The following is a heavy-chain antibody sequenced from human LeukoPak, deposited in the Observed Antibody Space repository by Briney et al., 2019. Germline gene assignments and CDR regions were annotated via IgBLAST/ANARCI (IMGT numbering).Heavy chain of an antibody. V-gene: IGHV3-21*01. J-gene: IGHJ4*02. CDR1: GVTFSDYYS. CDR3: ATGLEDSNIDY. CDR2: ISGSGRYI. Sequence: GGSLRLSCSASGVTFSDYYSMNWVRQAPGKGLEWVSVISGSGRYIYYGGSVRGRFTISRDNAKNSVLLEINSLRVEDTAVYYCATGLEDSNIDYWGQGTLVTVSS.